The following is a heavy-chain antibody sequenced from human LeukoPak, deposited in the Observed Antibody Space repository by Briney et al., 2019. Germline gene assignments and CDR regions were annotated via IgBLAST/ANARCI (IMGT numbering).Heavy chain of an antibody. D-gene: IGHD6-19*01. CDR3: ASGQQWLVPLDY. CDR2: IKQDGSEK. J-gene: IGHJ4*02. CDR1: GFTFGKYW. Sequence: GGSLRLSCVASGFTFGKYWMSWVRQAPGKGLEWVANIKQDGSEKYYVDSVKGRFTISRDNAKNSLYLQMNSLRAEDTAVYYCASGQQWLVPLDYWGQGTLVTVSS. V-gene: IGHV3-7*03.